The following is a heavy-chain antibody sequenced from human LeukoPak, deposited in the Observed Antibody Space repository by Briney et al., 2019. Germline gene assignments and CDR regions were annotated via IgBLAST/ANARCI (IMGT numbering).Heavy chain of an antibody. V-gene: IGHV4-34*01. CDR2: INHSGST. Sequence: PSETLSLTCAVYGGSFSGYYWSWIRQPPGKGLEWIGEINHSGSTNYNPSLKSRVTISVDTSKNQFSLKLSSVTAADTAVYYCARGSGYCSSTSCYTSPFDYWGQGTLVTVSS. D-gene: IGHD2-2*02. CDR1: GGSFSGYY. CDR3: ARGSGYCSSTSCYTSPFDY. J-gene: IGHJ4*02.